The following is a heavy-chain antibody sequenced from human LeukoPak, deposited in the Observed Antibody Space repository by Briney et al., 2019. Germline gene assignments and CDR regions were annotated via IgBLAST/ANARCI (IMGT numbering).Heavy chain of an antibody. Sequence: ASVKVSCKASGYTFTTYCMHWVRQAPGQGLEWMGIINPSGGSTSYAQKFQGRVTMTRDTSTSTVYMELSSLRSEDTAVYYCAREMGYCSGGSCYGGRGTAKNYFDYWGQGTLVTVSS. CDR1: GYTFTTYC. D-gene: IGHD2-15*01. CDR3: AREMGYCSGGSCYGGRGTAKNYFDY. J-gene: IGHJ4*02. V-gene: IGHV1-46*01. CDR2: INPSGGST.